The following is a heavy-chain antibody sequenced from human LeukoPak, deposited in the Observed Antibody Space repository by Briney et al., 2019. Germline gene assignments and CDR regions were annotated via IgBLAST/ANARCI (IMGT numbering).Heavy chain of an antibody. V-gene: IGHV3-74*01. CDR2: INADEDRA. J-gene: IGHJ4*02. CDR3: ARGGPIYCSGDRCYPGDY. D-gene: IGHD2-15*01. CDR1: GFTFSDYW. Sequence: PGGSLRLSCAASGFTFSDYWMHWVRQAPGKGLVWVSHINADEDRAAYADSVKGRFTISRDNARNTLYLQMNSLRAEDTAVYYCARGGPIYCSGDRCYPGDYWGQGTLVTVSS.